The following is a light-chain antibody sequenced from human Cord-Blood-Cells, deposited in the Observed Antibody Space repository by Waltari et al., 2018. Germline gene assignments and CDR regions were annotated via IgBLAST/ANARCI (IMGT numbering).Light chain of an antibody. CDR1: CSAVGGYTY. J-gene: IGLJ3*02. CDR3: SSYTSSSTWV. V-gene: IGLV2-14*03. Sequence: QSALSQLASVSASPGQSITLSCPGTCSAVGGYTYVSWYQQHPGKAPKLMIYDVSNRPSGVSNRVSGSKSGNTASLTISGRQAEDEADYYCSSYTSSSTWVFGGGTKLTVL. CDR2: DVS.